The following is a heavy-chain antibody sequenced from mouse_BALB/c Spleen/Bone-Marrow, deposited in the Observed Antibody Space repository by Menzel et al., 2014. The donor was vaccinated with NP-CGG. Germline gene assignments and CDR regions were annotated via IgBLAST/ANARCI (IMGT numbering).Heavy chain of an antibody. V-gene: IGHV1S81*02. CDR1: GYTFTSYW. J-gene: IGHJ2*01. CDR2: INPSNGRT. Sequence: VQLQQSGAELVTPGASVKLSCKASGYTFTSYWMHWVKQRPGQGLEWLGEINPSNGRTNYNEKFKSKATLTVDKSSSTAYMQRSSLTSEDSAVYYCARGGFDYWGQGTTLTVSS. CDR3: ARGGFDY.